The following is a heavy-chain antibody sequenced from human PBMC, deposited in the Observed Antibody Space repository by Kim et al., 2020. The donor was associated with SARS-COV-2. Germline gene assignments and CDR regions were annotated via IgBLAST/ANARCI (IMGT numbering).Heavy chain of an antibody. Sequence: TNIAQRFHGRVTLTTDTSTSTVYMELRSLSPDDTAVFYCARDPTYSFDIWGQGTMVTVSS. D-gene: IGHD3-10*01. CDR3: ARDPTYSFDI. CDR2: T. V-gene: IGHV1-18*01. J-gene: IGHJ3*02.